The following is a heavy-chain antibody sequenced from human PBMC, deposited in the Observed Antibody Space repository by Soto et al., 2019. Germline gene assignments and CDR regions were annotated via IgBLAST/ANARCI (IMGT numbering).Heavy chain of an antibody. J-gene: IGHJ4*02. D-gene: IGHD3-16*02. CDR3: ARASTDITFGGVIPSFDY. Sequence: SPTLSLTCAISGDSVSSNSAAWNWIRQSPSRGLEWLGRTYYRSKWYNDYAVSVKSRITINPDTSKNQFSLQLNSVTPEDTAVYYCARASTDITFGGVIPSFDYWGQGTLVTVSS. V-gene: IGHV6-1*01. CDR2: TYYRSKWYN. CDR1: GDSVSSNSAA.